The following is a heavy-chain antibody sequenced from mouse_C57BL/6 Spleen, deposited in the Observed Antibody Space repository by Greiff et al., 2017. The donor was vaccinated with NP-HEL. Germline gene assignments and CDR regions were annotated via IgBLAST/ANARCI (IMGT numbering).Heavy chain of an antibody. CDR3: ARREDGSSYGGFAY. D-gene: IGHD1-1*01. CDR2: IYPGSGNT. J-gene: IGHJ2*01. Sequence: QVQLQQSGAELVRPGASVKLSCKASGYTFTDYYINWVKQRPGQGLEWIARIYPGSGNTYYNEKFKGKATLTAENSSSTAYMQLSSLTSEDSAVYFCARREDGSSYGGFAYWGQGTTLTVSS. V-gene: IGHV1-76*01. CDR1: GYTFTDYY.